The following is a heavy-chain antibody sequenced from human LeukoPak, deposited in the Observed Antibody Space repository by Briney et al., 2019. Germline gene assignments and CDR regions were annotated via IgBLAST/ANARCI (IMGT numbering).Heavy chain of an antibody. CDR1: GGSISSYY. D-gene: IGHD3-22*01. Sequence: SETLSLTCTVSGGSISSYYWSWIRQPPGKGLEWIGYIYYSGSTYYNPSLKSRVTISVDTSKNQFSLKLSSVTAADTAVYYCARVERITMIVVVFDYWGQGTLVTVSS. V-gene: IGHV4-30-4*01. CDR2: IYYSGST. J-gene: IGHJ4*02. CDR3: ARVERITMIVVVFDY.